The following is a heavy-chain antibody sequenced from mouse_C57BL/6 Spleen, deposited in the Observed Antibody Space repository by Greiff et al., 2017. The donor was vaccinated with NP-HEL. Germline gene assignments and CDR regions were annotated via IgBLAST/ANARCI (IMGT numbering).Heavy chain of an antibody. D-gene: IGHD1-1*01. V-gene: IGHV1-15*01. CDR1: GYTFTDYE. CDR3: TRGGTYYGSSYGY. CDR2: IDPETGGT. Sequence: QVQLKESGAELVRPGASVTLSCKASGYTFTDYEMHWVKQTPVHGLEWIGAIDPETGGTAYNQKFKGKAILTADKSSSTAYMELRSLTSEDSAVYYCTRGGTYYGSSYGYWGQGTTLTVSS. J-gene: IGHJ2*01.